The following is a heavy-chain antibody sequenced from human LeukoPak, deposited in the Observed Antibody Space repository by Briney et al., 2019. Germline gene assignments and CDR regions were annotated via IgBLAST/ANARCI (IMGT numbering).Heavy chain of an antibody. V-gene: IGHV1-2*02. D-gene: IGHD3-3*01. CDR2: INPNSGGT. CDR1: GYTFTGYY. J-gene: IGHJ4*02. Sequence: ASVKVSCKASGYTFTGYYMHWVRQAPGQGLEWMGRINPNSGGTNYGQKFQGRVTMTRDTSISTAYMELSRLRSDDTAVYYCASGDRITISARGYYFDYWGQGTPVTVSS. CDR3: ASGDRITISARGYYFDY.